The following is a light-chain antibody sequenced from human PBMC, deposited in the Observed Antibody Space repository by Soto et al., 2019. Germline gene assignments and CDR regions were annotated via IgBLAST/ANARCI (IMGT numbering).Light chain of an antibody. CDR1: QTVLYSSNNQNY. CDR2: WAS. J-gene: IGKJ1*01. CDR3: QQYYSTPWT. Sequence: VMNQSPDSLALSLGERATINCKSSQTVLYSSNNQNYLAWYQQKPGQPPKLLIYWASTRESGVPDRFSGSGSGTDFTLTISSLQAEDVAVYYCQQYYSTPWTFGQGTKVDIK. V-gene: IGKV4-1*01.